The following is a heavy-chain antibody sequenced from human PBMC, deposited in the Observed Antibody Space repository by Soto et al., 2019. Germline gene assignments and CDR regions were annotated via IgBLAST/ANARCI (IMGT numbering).Heavy chain of an antibody. Sequence: ASVKVSCKASGYTFTNFYMHWVRQAPGQRLEWMGVINPSRGSTSYAQKFQGRGTMTRDTSTSTIYMDLSSLRSEDSAVYYCVRDRHESVSFIPAYWGQGILVTGPS. CDR3: VRDRHESVSFIPAY. D-gene: IGHD3-16*01. CDR2: INPSRGST. J-gene: IGHJ4*03. CDR1: GYTFTNFY. V-gene: IGHV1-46*03.